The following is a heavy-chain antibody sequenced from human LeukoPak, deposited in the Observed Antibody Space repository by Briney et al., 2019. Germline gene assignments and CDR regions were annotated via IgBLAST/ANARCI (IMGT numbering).Heavy chain of an antibody. Sequence: GGSLRLSCAASGFTFSDYWMNWVRQAPGKGLEWVANIKQDGSEKYSLDPVKGRFTISRDNARNSLYLQMNSLRAEDTAVYYCARVVYSSGWSYYFDYWGQGILVTVSS. CDR1: GFTFSDYW. J-gene: IGHJ4*02. D-gene: IGHD6-19*01. CDR2: IKQDGSEK. V-gene: IGHV3-7*04. CDR3: ARVVYSSGWSYYFDY.